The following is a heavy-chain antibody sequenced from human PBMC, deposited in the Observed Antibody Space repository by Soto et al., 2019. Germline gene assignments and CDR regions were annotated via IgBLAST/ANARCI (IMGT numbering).Heavy chain of an antibody. CDR3: ARVTGSSSWYDNWFDP. CDR2: INHSGST. J-gene: IGHJ5*02. Sequence: QVQLQQWGAGLLKPSETLSLTCAVYGGSFSGYYWSWIRQPPGKGLEWIGEINHSGSTNYNPSLKRRVTISVDTSKNQFSLKLSSVTAADTAVYYCARVTGSSSWYDNWFDPWGQGTLVTVSS. CDR1: GGSFSGYY. D-gene: IGHD6-13*01. V-gene: IGHV4-34*01.